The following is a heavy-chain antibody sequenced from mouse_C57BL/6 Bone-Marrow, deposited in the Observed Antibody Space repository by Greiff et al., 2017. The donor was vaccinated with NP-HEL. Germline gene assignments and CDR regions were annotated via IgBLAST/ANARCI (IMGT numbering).Heavy chain of an antibody. CDR3: ARAFRPLAMDY. J-gene: IGHJ4*01. CDR1: GYSITSGYY. V-gene: IGHV3-6*01. Sequence: EVQLQESGPGLVKPSQSLSLTCSVTGYSITSGYYWNWIRQFPGNKLEWMGYISYDGSNNYNPSLKNRISITRDTSKNQFFLKLHSVTTEDTATYYCARAFRPLAMDYWGQGTSVTVSS. CDR2: ISYDGSN.